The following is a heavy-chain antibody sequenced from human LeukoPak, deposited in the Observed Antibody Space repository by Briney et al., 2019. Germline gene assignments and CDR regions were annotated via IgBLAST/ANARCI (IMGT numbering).Heavy chain of an antibody. CDR2: IYTSGST. V-gene: IGHV4-61*02. J-gene: IGHJ6*03. Sequence: PSETLSLTCTVSGGSISSGSYYWSWIRQPAGKGLEWIGRIYTSGSTNYNPSLKSRVTISVDTSKNQFSLKLSSVTAADTAVYYCAREWPGYYYYYYMDVWGKGTTVTVSS. CDR3: AREWPGYYYYYYMDV. D-gene: IGHD5-12*01. CDR1: GGSISSGSYY.